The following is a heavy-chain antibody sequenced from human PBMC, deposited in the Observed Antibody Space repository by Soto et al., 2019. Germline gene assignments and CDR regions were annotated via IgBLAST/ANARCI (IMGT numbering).Heavy chain of an antibody. J-gene: IGHJ4*02. D-gene: IGHD2-21*02. CDR1: GYTFTSYG. Sequence: ASVKVSCQASGYTFTSYGISWVRQAPGQGLAWMGWIHPNSGGSNYAQKFKGRVTMTRDTAISTAYMELSRLRTDDTAVYYCARGRAYCGGDCYQTYDFDDWGQGTVVTVSA. CDR3: ARGRAYCGGDCYQTYDFDD. CDR2: IHPNSGGS. V-gene: IGHV1-2*02.